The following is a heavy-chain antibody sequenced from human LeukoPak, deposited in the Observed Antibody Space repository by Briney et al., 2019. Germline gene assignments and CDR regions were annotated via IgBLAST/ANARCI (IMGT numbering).Heavy chain of an antibody. Sequence: SDTLSLPCNVSWGPISSNRYYWGWIRQPPGKGLEWIGNIYFSGSTYYNPSLKSQVTISVDTSKNQFSLKLSPVTAADTAVYYCARRDNSSGWYYFGNRGQGTLVTVSS. CDR2: IYFSGST. CDR1: WGPISSNRYY. V-gene: IGHV4-39*01. CDR3: ARRDNSSGWYYFGN. J-gene: IGHJ4*02. D-gene: IGHD6-19*01.